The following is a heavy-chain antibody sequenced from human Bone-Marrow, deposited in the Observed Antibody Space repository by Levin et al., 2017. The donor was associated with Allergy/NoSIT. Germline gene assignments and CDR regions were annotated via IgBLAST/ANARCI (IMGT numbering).Heavy chain of an antibody. CDR1: GFTFSRYD. D-gene: IGHD6-13*01. Sequence: SCAASGFTFSRYDMHWVRQATGKGLEWVSAIGTAGDTYYPGSVKGRFTISRENAKNSLYLQMNSLRAGDTAVYYCARGPTADISWYDYYYGMDVWGQGTTVTVSS. J-gene: IGHJ6*02. CDR3: ARGPTADISWYDYYYGMDV. V-gene: IGHV3-13*01. CDR2: IGTAGDT.